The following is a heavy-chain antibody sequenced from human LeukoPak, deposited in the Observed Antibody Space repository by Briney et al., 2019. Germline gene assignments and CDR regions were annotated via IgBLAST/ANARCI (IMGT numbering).Heavy chain of an antibody. Sequence: GSLRLSCAASGFTLSSYNMNWVRQPPGKGLEWIGDINHSGSTNYNPSLKSRLTISVDTSKNQFSLKLSSVTAADTAVYYCARGRIVGASPFYYWGQGTLVTVSS. V-gene: IGHV4-34*01. CDR2: INHSGST. CDR1: GFTLSSYN. J-gene: IGHJ4*02. CDR3: ARGRIVGASPFYY. D-gene: IGHD1-26*01.